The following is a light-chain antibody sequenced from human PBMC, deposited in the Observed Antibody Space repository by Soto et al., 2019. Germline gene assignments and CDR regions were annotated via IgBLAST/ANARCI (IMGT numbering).Light chain of an antibody. CDR3: ASYTTSSTYV. CDR1: SSEVGGYSY. Sequence: QSVLTQPASVSGSPGQSIAISCTGTSSEVGGYSYVSWYQQQSGKAPKLVISDVSNRPSGVSDRFSGSKSGNTASLTISGLQTEDEADYYCASYTTSSTYVFGTGTKVTV. CDR2: DVS. J-gene: IGLJ1*01. V-gene: IGLV2-14*01.